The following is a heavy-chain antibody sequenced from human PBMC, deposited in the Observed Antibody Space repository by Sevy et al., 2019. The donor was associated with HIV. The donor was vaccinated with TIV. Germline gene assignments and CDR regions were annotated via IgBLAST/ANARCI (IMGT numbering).Heavy chain of an antibody. D-gene: IGHD2-15*01. CDR1: GGSFSGYY. Sequence: SETLSLTCAVYGGSFSGYYWSWIRRPPGKGLEWIGGINHSGSTNDNPSLKSRVTISVDTSKNQFSLKLSSVTAADTAVYYCARGDGGYCSGGSCHFDYWGQGTLVTVSS. CDR3: ARGDGGYCSGGSCHFDY. V-gene: IGHV4-34*01. J-gene: IGHJ4*02. CDR2: INHSGST.